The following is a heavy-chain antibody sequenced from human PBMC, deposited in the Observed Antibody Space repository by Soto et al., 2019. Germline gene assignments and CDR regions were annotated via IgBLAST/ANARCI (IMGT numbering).Heavy chain of an antibody. V-gene: IGHV3-74*01. J-gene: IGHJ4*02. CDR2: INSDGSTP. CDR3: ARQSIAAAGPTFDY. D-gene: IGHD6-13*01. CDR1: GFTFNNYW. Sequence: QTGGSLRLSCAASGFTFNNYWMHWVRQAPGKGLVWVSRINSDGSTPTYADSVKGRFTISRDNAKKTQYLQMNSLRAEDTAVYYCARQSIAAAGPTFDYWGQGTLVTVSS.